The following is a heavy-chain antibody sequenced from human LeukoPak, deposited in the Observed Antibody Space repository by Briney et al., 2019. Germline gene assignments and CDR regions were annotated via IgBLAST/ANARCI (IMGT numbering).Heavy chain of an antibody. CDR1: GYTFTGYY. V-gene: IGHV1-2*02. CDR2: INPNSGGT. D-gene: IGHD5-24*01. Sequence: GASVKVSCKASGYTFTGYYMHWVRQAPGQGLEWMGWINPNSGGTNYAQKFQGRVTMTRDTSISTAYMELSRLRSDDTAVYYCAAEMATITDPLFDYWRQGTLVTVSS. CDR3: AAEMATITDPLFDY. J-gene: IGHJ4*02.